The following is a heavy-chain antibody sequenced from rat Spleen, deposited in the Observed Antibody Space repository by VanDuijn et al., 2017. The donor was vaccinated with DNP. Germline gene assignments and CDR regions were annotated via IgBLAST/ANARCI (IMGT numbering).Heavy chain of an antibody. V-gene: IGHV5-31*01. D-gene: IGHD2-2*01. Sequence: EVQLVESGGGLVQPGRSLKLSCVASGFTFNNYWMNWVRQAPGRGLECVASITNSGGNIYYPDSVRGRFTISRDNAQNTLYLQMNSLRSEDTATYYCVREDKGVDAWGQGTSVTVSS. CDR3: VREDKGVDA. J-gene: IGHJ4*01. CDR2: ITNSGGNI. CDR1: GFTFNNYW.